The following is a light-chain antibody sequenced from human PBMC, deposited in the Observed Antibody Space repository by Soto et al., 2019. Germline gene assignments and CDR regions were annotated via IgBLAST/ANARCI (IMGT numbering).Light chain of an antibody. CDR3: QHSGTPPIS. Sequence: EVVVRQSRGTLSLSPGDRATLSCWASQSVGSRLAWYQQKPGQAPRLLISGASSRATGIPDRFSGSGSATDFTLTISRLEPEDFALYYCQHSGTPPISSGQGTRPAI. CDR1: QSVGSR. CDR2: GAS. J-gene: IGKJ5*01. V-gene: IGKV3-20*01.